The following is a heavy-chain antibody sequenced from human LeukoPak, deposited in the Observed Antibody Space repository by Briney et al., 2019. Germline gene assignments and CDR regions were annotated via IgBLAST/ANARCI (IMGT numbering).Heavy chain of an antibody. D-gene: IGHD6-6*01. V-gene: IGHV3-66*01. Sequence: GGSLRLSCAASGVTVGNNYVNWVREAPGKGLEWVSLIYSGGSTHYADSVKGRFTISRDNSKNTLYLQMNSLRVDDTAVYYCARDPPAVAANTYGWGQGTLVTVSS. CDR2: IYSGGST. CDR3: ARDPPAVAANTYG. J-gene: IGHJ4*02. CDR1: GVTVGNNY.